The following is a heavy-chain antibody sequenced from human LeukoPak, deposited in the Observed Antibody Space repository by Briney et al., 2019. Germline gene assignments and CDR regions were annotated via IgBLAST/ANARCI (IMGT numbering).Heavy chain of an antibody. J-gene: IGHJ6*02. CDR3: ARAPVTQYFYYYGMDV. V-gene: IGHV1-2*02. D-gene: IGHD2-21*02. CDR2: INPNSGGT. CDR1: GYTFTDYY. Sequence: ASVKVPCKASGYTFTDYYLHWVRQAPGQGLEWMGWINPNSGGTNYAQKFQGRVTMTRDTSISTAYMELSRLRSDDTAVFYCARAPVTQYFYYYGMDVWGRGTTVTVSS.